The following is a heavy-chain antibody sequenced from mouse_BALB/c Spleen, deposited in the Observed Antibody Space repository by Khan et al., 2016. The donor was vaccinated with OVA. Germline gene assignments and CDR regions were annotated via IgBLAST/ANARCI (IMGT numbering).Heavy chain of an antibody. CDR3: TRDRIDY. Sequence: QVPLKQSGAELAKPGASVKMSCKASGYTFTTYWMHWVKQRPGPGLEWIGYINPTSGYTDYNEKLKDRATLSADKSSSTAYMQLSCLTSEDSAVYYCTRDRIDYWGQGTALTVSS. CDR1: GYTFTTYW. CDR2: INPTSGYT. V-gene: IGHV1-7*01. J-gene: IGHJ2*01.